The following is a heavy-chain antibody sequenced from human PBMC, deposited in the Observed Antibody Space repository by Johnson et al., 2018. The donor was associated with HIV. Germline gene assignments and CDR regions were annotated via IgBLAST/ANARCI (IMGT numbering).Heavy chain of an antibody. Sequence: QVQLMESGGGVVLPGRSLRLSCAASGFTFSSYGTHWVRQAPGKGLEWVAGIWYDGSNKYYADSVKGRFSISRDNSKNTLYLQMNSLRTEDTAMYYCAKGHSSGYPKDAFYIWGRGTIVTVSS. CDR2: IWYDGSNK. D-gene: IGHD3-22*01. J-gene: IGHJ3*02. V-gene: IGHV3-33*06. CDR1: GFTFSSYG. CDR3: AKGHSSGYPKDAFYI.